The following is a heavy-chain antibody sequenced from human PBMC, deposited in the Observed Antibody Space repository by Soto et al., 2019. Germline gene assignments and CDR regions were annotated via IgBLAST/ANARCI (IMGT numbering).Heavy chain of an antibody. J-gene: IGHJ3*02. D-gene: IGHD6-6*01. Sequence: EVQLVESGGGLVKPGGSLRLSCAASGFTFSSYSMNWVRQAPGKGLEWVSSISSSSSYIYYADSVKGRFTISRDNAKNSLDLQMNSLRAEDTAVYYCARSSAYSSSYNAFDIWGQGTMVTVSS. CDR1: GFTFSSYS. CDR2: ISSSSSYI. CDR3: ARSSAYSSSYNAFDI. V-gene: IGHV3-21*01.